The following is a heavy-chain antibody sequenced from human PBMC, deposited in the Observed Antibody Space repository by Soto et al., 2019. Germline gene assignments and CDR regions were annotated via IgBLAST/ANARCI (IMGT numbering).Heavy chain of an antibody. CDR2: ISYDGSNK. Sequence: GGSLRLSFAASGFTFSSYALHWVRQAPGKGPEWVAVISYDGSNKYYADSVKGRFTISRDNSKNTLYLQMNSLRAEDTAVYYCAKDNPVVPAAIFGSWFDPWGQGTLVTVSS. J-gene: IGHJ5*02. V-gene: IGHV3-30*18. CDR1: GFTFSSYA. D-gene: IGHD2-2*01. CDR3: AKDNPVVPAAIFGSWFDP.